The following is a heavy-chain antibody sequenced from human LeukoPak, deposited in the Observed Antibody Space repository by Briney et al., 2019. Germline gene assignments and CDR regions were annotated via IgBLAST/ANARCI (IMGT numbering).Heavy chain of an antibody. D-gene: IGHD6-19*01. CDR1: GGSISSGSYY. Sequence: PSETLSLTCTVSGGSISSGSYYWSWIRQPPGKGLEWIGYIYYSGSTNYNPSLKSRVTISVDTSKNQFSLKLSSVTAADTAVYYCARDRYSSGWYVPSFDYWGQGTLVTVSS. CDR3: ARDRYSSGWYVPSFDY. J-gene: IGHJ4*02. V-gene: IGHV4-61*01. CDR2: IYYSGST.